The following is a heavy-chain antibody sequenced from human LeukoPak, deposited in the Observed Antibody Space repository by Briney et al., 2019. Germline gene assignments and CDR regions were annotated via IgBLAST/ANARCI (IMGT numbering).Heavy chain of an antibody. CDR3: VRDADGGNSWFDT. V-gene: IGHV3-21*04. CDR2: ISPTSSYM. CDR1: GFTFTDFY. Sequence: GGSLRLYCAASGFTFTDFYMNWVRQAPGKGLDWVSWISPTSSYMYYADSVKGRFTISRDNAKNSLYLQMNSLRAEDTALYYCVRDADGGNSWFDTWGQGTLVTVSS. D-gene: IGHD4-23*01. J-gene: IGHJ5*02.